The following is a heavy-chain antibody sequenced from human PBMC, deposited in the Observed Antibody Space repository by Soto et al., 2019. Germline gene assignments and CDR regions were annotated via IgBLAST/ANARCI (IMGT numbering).Heavy chain of an antibody. D-gene: IGHD6-19*01. CDR1: GYTFTGYY. V-gene: IGHV1-2*02. Sequence: ASVKVSCKASGYTFTGYYMHWVRQAPGQGLEWMGWINPNSGGTNYAQKFQGRVTMTRDTSISTAYMALSRLRSDDTAVYYCARDLQWLVPYFDYWGQGTLVTVSS. CDR3: ARDLQWLVPYFDY. J-gene: IGHJ4*02. CDR2: INPNSGGT.